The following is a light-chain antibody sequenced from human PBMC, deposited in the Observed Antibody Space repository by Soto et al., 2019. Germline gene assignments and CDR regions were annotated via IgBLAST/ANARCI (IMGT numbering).Light chain of an antibody. Sequence: EVLLTQSPATLSVSPGESVTLSCRASPSINTFFAWYQQKPGQAPRLLIYDASYRAAGIPARFSGRGSGTDFTLTINSLEPEDFAVYHCQQRSIWPLTFGGGTRVE. J-gene: IGKJ4*01. V-gene: IGKV3-11*01. CDR2: DAS. CDR1: PSINTF. CDR3: QQRSIWPLT.